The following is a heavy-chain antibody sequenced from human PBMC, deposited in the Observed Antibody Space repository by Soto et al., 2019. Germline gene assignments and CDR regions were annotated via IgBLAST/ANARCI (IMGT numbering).Heavy chain of an antibody. CDR3: ARPPVDTALGD. CDR1: GFTFSSYA. V-gene: IGHV3-30-3*01. Sequence: QVQLVESGGGVVQPGRSLRLSCAASGFTFSSYAMHWVRQAPGKGLEWVAVISYDGSNKYYADSVKGRFTISRDNSKNTLYLQMNSLRAEDTAVYYCARPPVDTALGDWGQGTLVTVSS. D-gene: IGHD5-18*01. J-gene: IGHJ4*02. CDR2: ISYDGSNK.